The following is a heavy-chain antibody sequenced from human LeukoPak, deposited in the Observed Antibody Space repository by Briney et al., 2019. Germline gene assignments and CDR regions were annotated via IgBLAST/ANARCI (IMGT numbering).Heavy chain of an antibody. V-gene: IGHV3-7*01. CDR2: IKPDGSEK. CDR3: AREIPGGDDYDAFDI. J-gene: IGHJ3*02. CDR1: GFTFNTYW. Sequence: GGSLRLSCVASGFTFNTYWMSWVRQAPGKGLEWVANIKPDGSEKYYVDSVKGRFTISRDNAKNSLYLQMNSLRAEDTAVYYCAREIPGGDDYDAFDIWGQGTMVTVSS. D-gene: IGHD4-17*01.